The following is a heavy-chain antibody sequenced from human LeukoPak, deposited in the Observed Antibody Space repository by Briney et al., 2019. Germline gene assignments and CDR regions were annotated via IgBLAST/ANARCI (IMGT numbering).Heavy chain of an antibody. CDR2: ICSGSSYM. Sequence: GGSLRLSCAASGFTFSSYSMNWVRQAPGKGLEWVSSICSGSSYMYYADSVKGRFTISRDNAKNSLYLQMNSLRAEDTAVYYCARVSSSSFLGYWGQGTLVTVSS. CDR1: GFTFSSYS. V-gene: IGHV3-21*01. CDR3: ARVSSSSFLGY. J-gene: IGHJ4*02. D-gene: IGHD6-6*01.